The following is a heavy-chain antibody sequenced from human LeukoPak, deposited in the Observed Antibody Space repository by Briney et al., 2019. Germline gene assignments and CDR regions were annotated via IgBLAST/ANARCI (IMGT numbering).Heavy chain of an antibody. CDR2: TYYRSKWYY. CDR1: GDSVSSKSAA. CDR3: ARDPVGGSTIFDY. D-gene: IGHD1-26*01. J-gene: IGHJ4*02. Sequence: SQTLSLTCAISGDSVSSKSAAWNWIRQSPSRGLEWLGRTYYRSKWYYDYAVAVKSRISINPDTSKNQFSLQLSSVTPEDTAMYYCARDPVGGSTIFDYWGQGTLVTVSS. V-gene: IGHV6-1*01.